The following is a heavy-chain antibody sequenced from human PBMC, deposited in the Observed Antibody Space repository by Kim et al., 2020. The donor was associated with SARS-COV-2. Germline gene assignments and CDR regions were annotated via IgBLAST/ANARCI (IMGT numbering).Heavy chain of an antibody. CDR3: ARDWAVGAYGDYGRIWYFDF. D-gene: IGHD4-17*01. V-gene: IGHV3-53*04. Sequence: GGSLRLSCAASGFTVSSNYMSWVRQAPGKGLEWVSVIYSGGSTYYADSVKGRFTISRHNSKNTLYLQMNSLRAEDKAVYYCARDWAVGAYGDYGRIWYFDFCGRGTLVTVPS. J-gene: IGHJ2*01. CDR1: GFTVSSNY. CDR2: IYSGGST.